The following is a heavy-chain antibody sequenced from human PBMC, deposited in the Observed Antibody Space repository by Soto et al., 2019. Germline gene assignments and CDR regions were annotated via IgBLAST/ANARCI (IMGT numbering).Heavy chain of an antibody. CDR2: IIPIFETA. V-gene: IGHV1-69*01. CDR1: GDSFSSYA. D-gene: IGHD6-13*01. Sequence: QVQLVQSGAELKKPGSSVRVSCKISGDSFSSYAISWVRQAPGEGLEWVGGIIPIFETANYAQNFQGRFTSPAVESTTTPYMEVTRMRPEYTAIFYCAASDSSSWQHDYWGQGTLITVSS. CDR3: AASDSSSWQHDY. J-gene: IGHJ4*02.